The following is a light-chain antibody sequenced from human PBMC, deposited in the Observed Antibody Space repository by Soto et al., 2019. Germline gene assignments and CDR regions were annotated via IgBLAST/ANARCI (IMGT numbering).Light chain of an antibody. CDR1: QSLSTN. V-gene: IGKV3-20*01. CDR3: QQYGSSGT. J-gene: IGKJ1*01. CDR2: GAF. Sequence: VMSQPPATLSVSQRDRATLSCRASQSLSTNLSWYQQKPGQAPRLLIYGAFNRATGIPDRFSGSGSGTDFTLTISRLEPEDFAVYYCQQYGSSGTFGQGTKVDIK.